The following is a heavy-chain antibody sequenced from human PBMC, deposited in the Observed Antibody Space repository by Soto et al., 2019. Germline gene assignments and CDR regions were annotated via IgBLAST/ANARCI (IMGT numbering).Heavy chain of an antibody. Sequence: SVKVSCKASGGTFSSYAISWVRQAPGQGLEWMGGIIPIFGTASYAQKFQGRVTITADESTSTAYMELSSLRSEDTAVYYCAREFTVTTLRSLPDPDAYDIWGQGTMVTVSS. CDR3: AREFTVTTLRSLPDPDAYDI. CDR2: IIPIFGTA. CDR1: GGTFSSYA. V-gene: IGHV1-69*13. D-gene: IGHD4-4*01. J-gene: IGHJ3*02.